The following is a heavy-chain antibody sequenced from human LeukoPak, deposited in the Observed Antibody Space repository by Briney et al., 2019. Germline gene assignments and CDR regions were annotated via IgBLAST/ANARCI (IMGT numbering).Heavy chain of an antibody. CDR3: ARVFRYCSSTSCSPPIDY. J-gene: IGHJ4*02. CDR1: GFTVSSNY. V-gene: IGHV3-66*01. D-gene: IGHD2-2*01. Sequence: GGSLRLSCAASGFTVSSNYMSWVRQAPGKGLEWVSVIYSGGSTYYADSVKGRFTISRDNSKNTLYLQMNSLRAEDTAVYYCARVFRYCSSTSCSPPIDYGGQGTLVTVSS. CDR2: IYSGGST.